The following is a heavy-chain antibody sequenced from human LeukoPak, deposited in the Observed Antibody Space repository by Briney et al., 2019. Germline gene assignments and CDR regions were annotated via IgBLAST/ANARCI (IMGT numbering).Heavy chain of an antibody. CDR2: ISYDGSNK. Sequence: GGSLRLSCAASGFTFSSYAMHWVRQAPGKGLEWVAVISYDGSNKYYADSVKGRFPISRDNAKNSLYLQMNSLRAEDTAVYYCATSVVTPPFDYWGQGTLVTVSS. J-gene: IGHJ4*02. CDR1: GFTFSSYA. D-gene: IGHD4-23*01. CDR3: ATSVVTPPFDY. V-gene: IGHV3-30-3*01.